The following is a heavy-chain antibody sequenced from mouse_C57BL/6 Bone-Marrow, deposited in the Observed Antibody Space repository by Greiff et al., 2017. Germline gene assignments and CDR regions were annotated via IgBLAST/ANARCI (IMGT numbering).Heavy chain of an antibody. CDR3: ARFNYYGSRNWYFEV. CDR2: IDPSDNYT. Sequence: VQLQQPGAELVMPGASVKLSCKASGYTFTSYWMHWVKQRPGQGLEWIGEIDPSDNYTTSNQKFKGKSTLTVDKSSRTAYMQLSSMTSGDAEVYYCARFNYYGSRNWYFEVWGTGTTVTVSA. D-gene: IGHD1-1*01. V-gene: IGHV1-69*01. J-gene: IGHJ1*03. CDR1: GYTFTSYW.